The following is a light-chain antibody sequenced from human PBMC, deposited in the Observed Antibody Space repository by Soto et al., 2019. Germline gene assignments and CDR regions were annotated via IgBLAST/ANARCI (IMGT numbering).Light chain of an antibody. CDR3: QQYSASPRT. Sequence: PGERATLSCRASRTVDGNYLAWYHQKPGQPPRLLIHSASTRAPGIPDRFSASGAGTDFTLTISRREPADSAVYYCQQYSASPRTFGPGTKVDIK. V-gene: IGKV3-20*01. CDR2: SAS. CDR1: RTVDGNY. J-gene: IGKJ3*01.